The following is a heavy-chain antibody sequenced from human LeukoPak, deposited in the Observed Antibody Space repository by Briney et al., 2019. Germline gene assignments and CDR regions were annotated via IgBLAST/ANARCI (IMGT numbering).Heavy chain of an antibody. CDR3: ARLGEHYYDSSGYYPEYFQH. V-gene: IGHV3-23*01. CDR2: ISGSGADT. CDR1: GFTFSSYA. Sequence: GGSLRLSCAASGFTFSSYAMTWVRQAPGKGLEWVSTISGSGADTYYADSVKGRFTISRDNSKNTLYVQMSSLRAEDTAVYYCARLGEHYYDSSGYYPEYFQHWGQGTLVTVSS. J-gene: IGHJ1*01. D-gene: IGHD3-22*01.